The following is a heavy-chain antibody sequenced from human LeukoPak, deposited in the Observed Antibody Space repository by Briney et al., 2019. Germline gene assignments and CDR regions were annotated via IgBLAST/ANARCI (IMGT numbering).Heavy chain of an antibody. J-gene: IGHJ3*02. Sequence: ASVKVSCKASGYTFTSYGISWVRQAPGQGLEWMGWISAYNGNTNYAQKLQGRVTMTTDTSTSTAYMELRSLRSDDTAVYYCARDQYCGGDCYPDAFDIWGQGTMVTVSS. D-gene: IGHD2-21*02. V-gene: IGHV1-18*01. CDR1: GYTFTSYG. CDR2: ISAYNGNT. CDR3: ARDQYCGGDCYPDAFDI.